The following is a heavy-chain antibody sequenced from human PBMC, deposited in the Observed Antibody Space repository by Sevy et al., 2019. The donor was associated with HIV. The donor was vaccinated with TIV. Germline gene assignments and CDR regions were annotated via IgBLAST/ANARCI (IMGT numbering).Heavy chain of an antibody. Sequence: GGSLRLSCAASGFTFSSYEMNWVRQAPGKGLEWVSYISSSGSTIYYADSVKGRFTISRDNAKNSLYLQMNSLRAEDTAVYYCGRVGSYSSGWYFTGGDYYYYGMDVWGQGTTVTVSS. CDR3: GRVGSYSSGWYFTGGDYYYYGMDV. D-gene: IGHD6-19*01. CDR1: GFTFSSYE. CDR2: ISSSGSTI. V-gene: IGHV3-48*03. J-gene: IGHJ6*02.